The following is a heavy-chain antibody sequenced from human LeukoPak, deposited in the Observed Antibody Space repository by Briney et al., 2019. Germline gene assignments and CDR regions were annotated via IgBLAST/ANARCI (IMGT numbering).Heavy chain of an antibody. V-gene: IGHV1-2*02. CDR3: ARAPPPTYYSDSSGYARPGSDY. CDR1: GYTFTGYY. Sequence: ASVKVSCKASGYTFTGYYMHWVRQAPGQGLEWMGWINPNSGGTNYAQKFQGRITMTRDTSISTAYMELSRLRSDDTAVYYCARAPPPTYYSDSSGYARPGSDYWGQGTLVTVSS. J-gene: IGHJ4*02. CDR2: INPNSGGT. D-gene: IGHD3-22*01.